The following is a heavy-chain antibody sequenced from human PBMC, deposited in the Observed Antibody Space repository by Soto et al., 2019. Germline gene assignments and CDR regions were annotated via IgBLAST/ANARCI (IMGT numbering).Heavy chain of an antibody. Sequence: GGSLRLSCAASGFTFSSYSMNWVRQAPGKGLEWVSSISSSSSYIYYADSVKGRFTISRDNAKNSLYLQMNSLRAEDTAVYYCASRITIFGVVIIPQFVWGKGTTVTVSS. J-gene: IGHJ6*04. CDR1: GFTFSSYS. CDR3: ASRITIFGVVIIPQFV. V-gene: IGHV3-21*01. D-gene: IGHD3-3*01. CDR2: ISSSSSYI.